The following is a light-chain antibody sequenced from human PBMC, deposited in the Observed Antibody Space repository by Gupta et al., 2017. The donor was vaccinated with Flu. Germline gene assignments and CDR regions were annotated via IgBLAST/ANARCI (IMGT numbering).Light chain of an antibody. Sequence: EIVLTQSPATLSLSPGERATLSCRASQSVSSYLAWYQHKPGQAPRLLIYNASNRATGIPVRFSGSGSGTDFTLTVSSREPEDFAVYYCQQRSNWPPITFGQGTRLEIK. CDR1: QSVSSY. J-gene: IGKJ5*01. CDR3: QQRSNWPPIT. CDR2: NAS. V-gene: IGKV3-11*01.